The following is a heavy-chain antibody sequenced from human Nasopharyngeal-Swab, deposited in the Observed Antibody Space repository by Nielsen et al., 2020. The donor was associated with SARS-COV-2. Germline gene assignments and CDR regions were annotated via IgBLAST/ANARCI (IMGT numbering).Heavy chain of an antibody. CDR2: IKQDASEM. Sequence: GSLRLSCAASGFTFSGYWMSWVRQVPGKGLEWVANIKQDASEMYYVDSVKGQFTISRDNAKNSLYLQMNSLRAEDTAVYFCARGRPLGGYYFGYFDYWGQGTLVTVSS. CDR1: GFTFSGYW. CDR3: ARGRPLGGYYFGYFDY. D-gene: IGHD3-3*01. J-gene: IGHJ4*02. V-gene: IGHV3-7*01.